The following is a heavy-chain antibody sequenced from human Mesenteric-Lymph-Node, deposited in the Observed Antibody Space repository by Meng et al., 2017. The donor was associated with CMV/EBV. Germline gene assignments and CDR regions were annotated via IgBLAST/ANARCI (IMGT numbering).Heavy chain of an antibody. CDR3: ARAHCSSTSCYAYYYGMDV. CDR2: MNPNSGNT. D-gene: IGHD2-2*01. CDR1: GYTFTSYY. J-gene: IGHJ6*02. Sequence: ASVKVSCKASGYTFTSYYMHWVRQATGQGLEWMGWMNPNSGNTGYAQKFQGRVTITRNTSISTAYMELSSLRSEDTAVYYCARAHCSSTSCYAYYYGMDVWGQGTTVTVSS. V-gene: IGHV1-8*03.